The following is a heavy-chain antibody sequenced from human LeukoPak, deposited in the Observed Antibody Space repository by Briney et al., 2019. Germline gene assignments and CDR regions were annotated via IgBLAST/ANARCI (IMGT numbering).Heavy chain of an antibody. CDR2: ISGSGGSA. D-gene: IGHD3-10*01. J-gene: IGHJ4*02. CDR3: AKRDYGSGSYPFDY. V-gene: IGHV3-23*01. CDR1: GFTFSSYA. Sequence: GGSLRLSCAASGFTFSSYAMSWVRQAPGKGLEWVSAISGSGGSAYYADSVKGRFTISRDNSKNTLYLQMNSLRAEDTAVYYCAKRDYGSGSYPFDYWGQGTLVTVSS.